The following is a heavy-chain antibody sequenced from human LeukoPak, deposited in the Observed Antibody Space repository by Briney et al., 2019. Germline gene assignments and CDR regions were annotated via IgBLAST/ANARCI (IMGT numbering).Heavy chain of an antibody. Sequence: GGSLRLSCAASGFTFRSYAMSWVRQAPGKGLEWVSAISGSGGSTYYADSVKGRFTISRDNSKNTLYLQMNSLRAEDTAVYYCAREAERGDSSSYYGYYFDYWGQGALVTVSS. D-gene: IGHD3-22*01. CDR2: ISGSGGST. CDR1: GFTFRSYA. J-gene: IGHJ4*02. V-gene: IGHV3-23*01. CDR3: AREAERGDSSSYYGYYFDY.